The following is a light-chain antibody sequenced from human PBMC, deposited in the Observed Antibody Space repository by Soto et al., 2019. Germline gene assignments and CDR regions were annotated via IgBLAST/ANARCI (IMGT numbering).Light chain of an antibody. CDR1: QSVSSY. J-gene: IGKJ4*01. CDR2: DAS. Sequence: EIVLTQSPATLSLSPGERATLSCRASQSVSSYLAWYQQKPGQAPRLLIYDASNRATGIPARFSGSGSGTDFTLTISSLEPEDFAGYYCQQRSHWPPLLTFGGGTKVEIK. V-gene: IGKV3-11*01. CDR3: QQRSHWPPLLT.